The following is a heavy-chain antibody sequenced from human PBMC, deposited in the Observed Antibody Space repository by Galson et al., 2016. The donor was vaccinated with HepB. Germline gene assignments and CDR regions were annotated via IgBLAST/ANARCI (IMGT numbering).Heavy chain of an antibody. CDR3: ARDRTMTTLLHY. CDR1: GYIFSNYH. V-gene: IGHV1-46*03. CDR2: INPSDTTT. J-gene: IGHJ4*02. D-gene: IGHD4-17*01. Sequence: SVKVSCKASGYIFSNYHLHWVRQAPGQGLEWMGAINPSDTTTNYAQKFQGRVTMTSDTATSTVYMELSRLRSDDTAVYYCARDRTMTTLLHYWGQGTLVTVSS.